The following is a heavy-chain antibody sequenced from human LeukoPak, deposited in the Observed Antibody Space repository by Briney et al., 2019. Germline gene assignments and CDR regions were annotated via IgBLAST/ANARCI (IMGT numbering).Heavy chain of an antibody. V-gene: IGHV1-2*02. CDR2: TSPKSGDR. D-gene: IGHD4-17*01. J-gene: IGHJ4*02. CDR1: GYTFTDYI. CDR3: ARDNYGTLDY. Sequence: ASVTVSCTISGYTFTDYIIHWVRQAPGQGLEWMGWTSPKSGDRKCTQKFQGRVTMTRDTSISTVYMGLDGLTFDDTAVYFRARDNYGTLDYWGQGSLVTVSS.